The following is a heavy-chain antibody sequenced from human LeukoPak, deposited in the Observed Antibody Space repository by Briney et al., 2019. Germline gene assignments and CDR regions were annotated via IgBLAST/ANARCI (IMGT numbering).Heavy chain of an antibody. CDR2: ISDSGGST. CDR1: GFTFSGYG. J-gene: IGHJ4*02. Sequence: PGGSLRLSCAASGFTFSGYGMSWVRQAPGKGLEWVSSISDSGGSTYYGDSVKGRFTISRDNSKNTLYLEMNSLRAEDTAVYYCANLGGRDDYWGQGTLVTVSS. V-gene: IGHV3-23*01. D-gene: IGHD3-16*01. CDR3: ANLGGRDDY.